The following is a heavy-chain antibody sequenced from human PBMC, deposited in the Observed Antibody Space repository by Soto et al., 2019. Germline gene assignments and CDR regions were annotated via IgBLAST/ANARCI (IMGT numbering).Heavy chain of an antibody. V-gene: IGHV1-2*02. Sequence: SVKVCCKAFRYTFTVYYMHCVRQAPGQGLEWMGWINPNSGGTNYAQKFQCRVTMTRDTSISTAYMELSRLRSDDTAVYYCARGANDRITMVRGVDYWGQGTLVTVPS. CDR3: ARGANDRITMVRGVDY. CDR2: INPNSGGT. CDR1: RYTFTVYY. D-gene: IGHD3-10*01. J-gene: IGHJ4*02.